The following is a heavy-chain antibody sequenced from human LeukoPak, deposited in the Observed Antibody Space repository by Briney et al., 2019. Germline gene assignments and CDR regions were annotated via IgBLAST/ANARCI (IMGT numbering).Heavy chain of an antibody. CDR1: GYTFTAYY. CDR2: INPNSGGT. CDR3: AGVGYYYDSSGYRYFDY. Sequence: GASVRVSCTASGYTFTAYYMHWVRQAPGQGLEWMGWINPNSGGTNYAQKFQGRVTMTRDTSISTAYMELSRLRSDDTAVYYCAGVGYYYDSSGYRYFDYWGQGTLVTVSS. V-gene: IGHV1-2*02. D-gene: IGHD3-22*01. J-gene: IGHJ4*02.